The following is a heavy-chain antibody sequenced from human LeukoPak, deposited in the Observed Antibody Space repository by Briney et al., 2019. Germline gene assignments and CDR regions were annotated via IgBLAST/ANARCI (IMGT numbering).Heavy chain of an antibody. D-gene: IGHD1-14*01. V-gene: IGHV3-48*01. Sequence: GGSLRLSCAASGFTFSSYSMNWVRQAPGKGLEWVSYISSSSSTIYYADSVKGRFTISRDNAKNSLYLQMNSLRAEDTAVYYCAKAVYRGDYYYYMDVWGKGTTVTVSS. CDR2: ISSSSSTI. CDR1: GFTFSSYS. J-gene: IGHJ6*03. CDR3: AKAVYRGDYYYYMDV.